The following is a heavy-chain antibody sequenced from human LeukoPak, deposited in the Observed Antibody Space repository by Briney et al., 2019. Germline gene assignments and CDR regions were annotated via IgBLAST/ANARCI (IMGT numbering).Heavy chain of an antibody. D-gene: IGHD6-19*01. V-gene: IGHV3-74*01. J-gene: IGHJ4*02. CDR1: GVTFSSYW. CDR3: VRGTSDWAGIDY. Sequence: GGSLRLSCAASGVTFSSYWLHWVCNDQGPGQVRDSRINTDGSGTDYADSVKGRFTISRDDAKNTLYLQMNSLRADDTAVYYCVRGTSDWAGIDYWGQGTPVSVSS. CDR2: INTDGSGT.